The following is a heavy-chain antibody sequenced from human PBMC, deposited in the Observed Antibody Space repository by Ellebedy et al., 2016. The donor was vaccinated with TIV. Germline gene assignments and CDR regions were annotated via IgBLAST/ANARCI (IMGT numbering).Heavy chain of an antibody. V-gene: IGHV5-51*01. Sequence: GESLKISXMGSGYRFTDYWVGWVRQMPGKGLEWMGVIYPHDSETRYSPSFQGQVIFSVDKSISTAYLQWSSLKASDTAMYYCARTYGDYISGYYYYYGLDVWGQGTTVTVSS. J-gene: IGHJ6*02. CDR1: GYRFTDYW. CDR2: IYPHDSET. D-gene: IGHD4-17*01. CDR3: ARTYGDYISGYYYYYGLDV.